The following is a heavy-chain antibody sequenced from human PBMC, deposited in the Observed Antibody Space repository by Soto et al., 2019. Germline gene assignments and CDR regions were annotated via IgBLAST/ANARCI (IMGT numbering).Heavy chain of an antibody. J-gene: IGHJ2*01. D-gene: IGHD3-22*01. CDR3: AREGGYDSSCYPYWYFVL. Sequence: SLRLSCAASGFTFSSSGMSWVRQAPGKGLEWVSTISGSGGSAYYADSVKGRFIISRDNSKNTLYLQMHSLRAEDTAVYYCAREGGYDSSCYPYWYFVLWCRGTLVTVPS. CDR1: GFTFSSSG. CDR2: ISGSGGSA. V-gene: IGHV3-23*01.